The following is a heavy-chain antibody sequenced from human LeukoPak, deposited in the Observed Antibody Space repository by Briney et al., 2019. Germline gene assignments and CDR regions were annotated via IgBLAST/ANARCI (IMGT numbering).Heavy chain of an antibody. J-gene: IGHJ4*02. CDR2: IIPIFGTA. D-gene: IGHD2-15*01. CDR1: GGTFSSYA. V-gene: IGHV1-69*05. CDR3: ARDGLAATKELDY. Sequence: GSSVKVSCKASGGTFSSYAISWARQAPGRGLEWMGRIIPIFGTANYAQKFQGRVTITTDESTSTAYMELSSLRSEDTAVYYCARDGLAATKELDYWGQGTLVTVSS.